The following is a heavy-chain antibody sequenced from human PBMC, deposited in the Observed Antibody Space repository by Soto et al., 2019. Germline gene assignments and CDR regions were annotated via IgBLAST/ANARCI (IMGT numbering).Heavy chain of an antibody. Sequence: ASVKETCKASGYTLTEHYLLWVRQAAGQGLEWMGGMRPSNDATNYAQKFQGRVTLTRDTSNSTAYLEMPRLKADDTAVYFCARAGRLSGGQRASEVWGQGTLVTVSS. CDR3: ARAGRLSGGQRASEV. V-gene: IGHV1-2*02. J-gene: IGHJ4*02. D-gene: IGHD3-16*01. CDR2: MRPSNDAT. CDR1: GYTLTEHY.